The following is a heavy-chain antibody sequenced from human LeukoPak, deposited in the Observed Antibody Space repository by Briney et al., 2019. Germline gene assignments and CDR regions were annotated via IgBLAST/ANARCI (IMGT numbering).Heavy chain of an antibody. J-gene: IGHJ4*02. CDR2: IIPIFGTA. CDR1: GGTFSSYA. D-gene: IGHD3-10*01. V-gene: IGHV1-69*05. CDR3: AREDYYGSGRDFAGYYFDY. Sequence: ASVKVSCKASGGTFSSYAISWVRQAPGQGLEWMGGIIPIFGTANYAQKFQGRVTITTDESTSTAYMELSSLRSEDTAVYYCAREDYYGSGRDFAGYYFDYWGQGTLVTVSS.